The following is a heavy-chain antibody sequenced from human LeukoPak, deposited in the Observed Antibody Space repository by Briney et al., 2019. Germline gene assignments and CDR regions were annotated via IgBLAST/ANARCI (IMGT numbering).Heavy chain of an antibody. CDR3: ARDTRNRLRYFDWLLNNLDY. Sequence: KSGGSLRLSCAVSGFTFSTYNMNWVRQAPGKGLEWVSSISSSSTYIYYADSVKGRFTISRDNAKNSLYLQMNSLRAEDTAVYYCARDTRNRLRYFDWLLNNLDYWGQGTLVTVSS. J-gene: IGHJ4*02. D-gene: IGHD3-9*01. CDR1: GFTFSTYN. V-gene: IGHV3-21*01. CDR2: ISSSSTYI.